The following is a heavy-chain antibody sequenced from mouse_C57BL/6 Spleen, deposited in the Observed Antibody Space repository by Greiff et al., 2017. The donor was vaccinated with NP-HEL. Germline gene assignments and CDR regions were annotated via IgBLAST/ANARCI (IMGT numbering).Heavy chain of an antibody. Sequence: EVQGVESGGGLVQPGGSLSLSCAASGFTFTDYYMSWVRQPPGKALEWLGFIRNKANGYTTEYSASVKGRFTISRDNSQSILYLQMNALRAEDSATYYCARYSNGWYFDVWGTGTTVTVSS. CDR1: GFTFTDYY. J-gene: IGHJ1*03. CDR3: ARYSNGWYFDV. V-gene: IGHV7-3*01. CDR2: IRNKANGYTT. D-gene: IGHD2-1*01.